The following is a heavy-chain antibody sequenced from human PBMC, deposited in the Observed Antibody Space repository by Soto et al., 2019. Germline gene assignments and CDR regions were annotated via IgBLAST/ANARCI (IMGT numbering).Heavy chain of an antibody. Sequence: RRLSCAASGFTFSSYGMHWVRQAPGKGLEWVAVISYDGSNKYYADSVKGRFTISRDNSKNTLYLQMNSLRAEDTAVYYCAKDFGATLYDSSGYNGMDVWGQGTTVTVSS. J-gene: IGHJ6*02. CDR3: AKDFGATLYDSSGYNGMDV. CDR1: GFTFSSYG. CDR2: ISYDGSNK. V-gene: IGHV3-30*18. D-gene: IGHD3-22*01.